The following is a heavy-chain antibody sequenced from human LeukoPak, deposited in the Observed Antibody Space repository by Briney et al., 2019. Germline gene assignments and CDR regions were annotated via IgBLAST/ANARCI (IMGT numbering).Heavy chain of an antibody. CDR3: ARDREGLAYFDY. V-gene: IGHV1-2*02. Sequence: GASVKVSCKASGYTFTGKFIHWLRQAPGQGLEWMGWIDPNSGGTDYAQKFRGRVTMTRDTSTSTAYMDLSSLISDDTAVYYCARDREGLAYFDYWGQGTLVTVSS. J-gene: IGHJ4*02. CDR1: GYTFTGKF. D-gene: IGHD3/OR15-3a*01. CDR2: IDPNSGGT.